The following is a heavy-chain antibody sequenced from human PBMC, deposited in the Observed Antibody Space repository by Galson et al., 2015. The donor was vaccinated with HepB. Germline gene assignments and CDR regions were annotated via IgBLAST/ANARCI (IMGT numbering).Heavy chain of an antibody. D-gene: IGHD2-15*01. V-gene: IGHV4-39*01. J-gene: IGHJ4*02. Sequence: SETLSLTCTVSGGSISSSSYYWGWIRQPPGKGLEWIGSIYYSGSTYYNPSLKSRVTISVDTSKNQFSLKLSSVTAADTAVYYCARHIRSSVAASYSYEYWGQGTLVTVSS. CDR3: ARHIRSSVAASYSYEY. CDR2: IYYSGST. CDR1: GGSISSSSYY.